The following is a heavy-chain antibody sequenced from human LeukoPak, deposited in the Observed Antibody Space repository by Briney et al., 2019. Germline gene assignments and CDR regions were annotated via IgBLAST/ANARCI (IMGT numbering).Heavy chain of an antibody. Sequence: SETLSLTCTVSGGSINSYWSWIRQPAGKGLEWIGRISGSGTITYNPALQSRLSISIDTSKNQFSLKLMSVTAADTAVYYCARSCRILDIVATIRARLGGNGFDIWGQGTMVTVSS. V-gene: IGHV4-4*07. D-gene: IGHD5-12*01. CDR2: ISGSGTI. J-gene: IGHJ3*02. CDR3: ARSCRILDIVATIRARLGGNGFDI. CDR1: GGSINSY.